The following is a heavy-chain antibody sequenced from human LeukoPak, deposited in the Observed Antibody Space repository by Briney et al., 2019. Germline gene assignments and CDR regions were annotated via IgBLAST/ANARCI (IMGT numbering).Heavy chain of an antibody. CDR3: SYGSGIYRTNDAFDM. CDR1: GFTFSSHG. CDR2: ISSSGDNT. V-gene: IGHV3-23*01. D-gene: IGHD3-10*01. Sequence: GGSLRLSCAASGFTFSSHGMTWVRQAPGKGLEWVSAISSSGDNTYYADSVKGRFTISRDNSKNTLYLQMNSLRAEDTAVYYCSYGSGIYRTNDAFDMWGQGTMVTVSS. J-gene: IGHJ3*02.